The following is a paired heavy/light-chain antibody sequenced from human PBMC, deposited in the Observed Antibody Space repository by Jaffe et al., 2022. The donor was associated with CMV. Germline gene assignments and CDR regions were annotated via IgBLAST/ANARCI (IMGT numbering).Heavy chain of an antibody. CDR2: IKQDGSEK. J-gene: IGHJ4*02. CDR1: GFTFSNYW. V-gene: IGHV3-7*01. Sequence: EVQVVESGGGLVQPGGSLRLSCVFSGFTFSNYWMSWVRQAPGKGLEWVANIKQDGSEKYYEDSVKGRFTISRDNAENSLYLQMDSLRAADTAVYYCARGPLYYDFWTSLQWGQGTPVTVSS. CDR3: ARGPLYYDFWTSLQ. D-gene: IGHD3-3*01.
Light chain of an antibody. CDR3: SSYTSRSTQVL. CDR2: DIS. J-gene: IGLJ2*01. CDR1: SSDVGSYNY. V-gene: IGLV2-14*03. Sequence: QSALTQPASVSGSPGQSITISCTGTSSDVGSYNYVSWYQQHTGKVPKLIIYDISNRPSGVSDRFSASKSGNTASLTISGLLAEDEADYYCSSYTSRSTQVLFGGGTKLTVL.